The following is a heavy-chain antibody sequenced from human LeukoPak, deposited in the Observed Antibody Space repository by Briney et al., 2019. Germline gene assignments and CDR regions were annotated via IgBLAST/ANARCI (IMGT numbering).Heavy chain of an antibody. CDR2: IYRGDSDS. D-gene: IGHD5-24*01. CDR3: ARRSDGWQFLDY. CDR1: ENIFTSHW. V-gene: IGHV5-51*01. J-gene: IGHJ4*02. Sequence: GESLKISWKGSENIFTSHWIAWVRQMPGKGLEWMGIIYRGDSDSRYSPSFQGQITISADKSITTAYLQWSSLKPSDTAMYYCARRSDGWQFLDYWGQPTLVAVCS.